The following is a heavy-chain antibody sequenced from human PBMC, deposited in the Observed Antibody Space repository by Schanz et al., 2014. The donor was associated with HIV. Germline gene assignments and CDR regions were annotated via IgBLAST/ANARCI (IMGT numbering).Heavy chain of an antibody. D-gene: IGHD6-13*01. CDR2: IYYSGSS. Sequence: QVQLQESGPGLVKPSQTLSLTCTVSGGSISNGGYYWSWIRQHPRKGLEWIGFIYYSGSSYYNPSLKSRVTMSLGTAKEGFSLKLSSVTAADTAVYYCVRGIASTGGDYWHFDLWGRGTLVTV. CDR1: GGSISNGGYY. CDR3: VRGIASTGGDYWHFDL. V-gene: IGHV4-31*03. J-gene: IGHJ2*01.